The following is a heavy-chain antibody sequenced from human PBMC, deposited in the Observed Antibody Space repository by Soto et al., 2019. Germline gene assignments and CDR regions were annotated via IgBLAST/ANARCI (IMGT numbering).Heavy chain of an antibody. Sequence: EVRLLESGGGLVQPGGSLRLSCAASGFIFSSNAMSWVRQAPGKGLEWVSAISGSGGSTYYADSVKGRFTISRDNSKNTLYLQMNSLRAEDTAVYYCAPIVVVAATGIDYWGQGTLVTVSS. CDR2: ISGSGGST. V-gene: IGHV3-23*01. J-gene: IGHJ4*02. CDR1: GFIFSSNA. CDR3: APIVVVAATGIDY. D-gene: IGHD2-15*01.